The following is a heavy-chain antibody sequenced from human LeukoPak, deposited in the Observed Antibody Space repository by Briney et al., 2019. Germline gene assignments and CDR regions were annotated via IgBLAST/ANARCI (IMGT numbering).Heavy chain of an antibody. CDR3: ARPSGSYYGFGVFDI. D-gene: IGHD1-26*01. CDR1: GGSVINTNW. V-gene: IGHV4-4*02. Sequence: PSGTLSLTCGVSGGSVINTNWWTWVRQPPGKGLEWIGEVHLDGRTNYNPSLESRLTMSVDVSENQVSLKLTSVTAADTAVYYCARPSGSYYGFGVFDIWGQGTMVTVSS. CDR2: VHLDGRT. J-gene: IGHJ3*02.